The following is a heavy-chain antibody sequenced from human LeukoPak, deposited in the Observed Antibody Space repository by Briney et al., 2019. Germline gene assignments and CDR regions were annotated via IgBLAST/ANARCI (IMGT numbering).Heavy chain of an antibody. J-gene: IGHJ4*02. V-gene: IGHV1-18*01. D-gene: IGHD2-2*01. Sequence: ASVKVSCKASGYTFTSYGISWVRQAPGQGLEWMGWISAYDGNTNYAQKLQGRVTMTTDTSTSTAYMELRSLRSDDTAVYYCARSKYQLLLVDYWGQGTLVTVSS. CDR3: ARSKYQLLLVDY. CDR1: GYTFTSYG. CDR2: ISAYDGNT.